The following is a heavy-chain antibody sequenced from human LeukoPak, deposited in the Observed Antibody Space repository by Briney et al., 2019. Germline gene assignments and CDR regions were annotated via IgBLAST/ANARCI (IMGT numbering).Heavy chain of an antibody. CDR3: ARQAVDYYYGMDV. Sequence: GESLQISCKGSGYSFTTYWSSWVRQIPGQGLEWMERIDPTDSYTNYSPSFEGHVTMSADRSISTAYLQWSSLKASDTALYYCARQAVDYYYGMDVWGQGTTVTVSS. CDR2: IDPTDSYT. D-gene: IGHD6-25*01. CDR1: GYSFTTYW. V-gene: IGHV5-10-1*01. J-gene: IGHJ6*02.